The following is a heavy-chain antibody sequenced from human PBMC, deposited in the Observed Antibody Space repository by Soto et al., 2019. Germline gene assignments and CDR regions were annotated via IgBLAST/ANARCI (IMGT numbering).Heavy chain of an antibody. Sequence: HPGGSLRLSCAASVFTFSSYGMHWVRQAPGKGLEWVAVIWYDGSNKYYADSVKGRFTISRDNSKNTLYLQMNSLRAEDTAVYYCARGHSSSGRGFDYWGQGTLVTVSS. CDR1: VFTFSSYG. D-gene: IGHD6-6*01. J-gene: IGHJ4*02. V-gene: IGHV3-33*01. CDR3: ARGHSSSGRGFDY. CDR2: IWYDGSNK.